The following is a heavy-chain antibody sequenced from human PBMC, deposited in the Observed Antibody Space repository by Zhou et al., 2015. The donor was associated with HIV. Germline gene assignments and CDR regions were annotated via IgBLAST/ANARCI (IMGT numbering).Heavy chain of an antibody. D-gene: IGHD3-22*01. Sequence: EVQLVESGGRLGKTRXGSLRLSCTTSGFTFGDYTLSWFRQAPGKGLVWVSLITNDSRYKYYAESVRGRFTISRDNTKNSVYLQMNRLRAEDTAMYYCVRDPSGYFYDFGWFDPWGQGTPVTVSS. CDR1: GFTFGDYT. V-gene: IGHV3-21*01. CDR2: ITNDSRYK. CDR3: VRDPSGYFYDFGWFDP. J-gene: IGHJ5*02.